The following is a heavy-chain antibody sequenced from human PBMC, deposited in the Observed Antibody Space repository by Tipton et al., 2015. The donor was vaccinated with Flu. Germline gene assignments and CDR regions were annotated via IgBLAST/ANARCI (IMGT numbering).Heavy chain of an antibody. CDR1: GGSISSYY. D-gene: IGHD3-3*01. J-gene: IGHJ4*02. Sequence: TLSLTCTVSGGSISSYYWSWIRQPPGKGLEWIGYIYYSGSTNYNPSLKSRVTISVDTSKNQFSVNLISVTAADTAVYYCARGLGSFDFWSGSDYWGQGTLVTVSS. CDR2: IYYSGST. CDR3: ARGLGSFDFWSGSDY. V-gene: IGHV4-59*01.